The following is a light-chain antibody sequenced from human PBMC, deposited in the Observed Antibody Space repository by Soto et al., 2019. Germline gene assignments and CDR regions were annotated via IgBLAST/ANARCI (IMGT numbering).Light chain of an antibody. Sequence: QAVVTQSPSASASLGASVKLTCTLSSGHSSNAIAWHQQQPEKGPRYLMKLNSDGRYSKGDGIPDRFSGSSSGAERYLTISSLQSEDEADYYCQTWGTGIHVFGTGTKLTVL. V-gene: IGLV4-69*02. J-gene: IGLJ1*01. CDR1: SGHSSNA. CDR3: QTWGTGIHV. CDR2: LNSDGRY.